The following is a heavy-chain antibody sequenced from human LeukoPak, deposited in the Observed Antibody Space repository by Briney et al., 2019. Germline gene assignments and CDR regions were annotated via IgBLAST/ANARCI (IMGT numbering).Heavy chain of an antibody. J-gene: IGHJ5*02. CDR2: IIPIFGTA. CDR3: ARVLHSSGWYYWFDP. V-gene: IGHV1-69*01. CDR1: RGTFISYA. Sequence: GSSVKVSCKASRGTFISYAISWVRQAPGQGLEWMGGIIPIFGTANYAQKFQGRVTITADESTSTAYMELSSLRSEDTAVYYCARVLHSSGWYYWFDPWGQGTLVTVSS. D-gene: IGHD6-19*01.